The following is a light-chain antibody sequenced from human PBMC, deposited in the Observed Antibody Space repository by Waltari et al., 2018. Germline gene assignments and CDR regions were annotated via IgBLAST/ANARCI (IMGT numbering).Light chain of an antibody. Sequence: DIQMTQAPSSLSASVGDRVTITCQASQDVRKNLNWLQQKPGKAPQVLIFDASNSQAAVPSRFSGSGSGTDFAFTISSLQPEDIGTYYCQQYATLPLTFGGGTRVEIK. CDR3: QQYATLPLT. V-gene: IGKV1-33*01. CDR2: DAS. CDR1: QDVRKN. J-gene: IGKJ4*01.